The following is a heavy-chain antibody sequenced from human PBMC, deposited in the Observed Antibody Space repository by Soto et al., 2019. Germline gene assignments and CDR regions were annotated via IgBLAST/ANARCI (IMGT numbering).Heavy chain of an antibody. Sequence: GGSLRLSCAASGFTFSSYALHWVRQAPGKGLEWAAVISYDGSNKYYADSVKGRFTISRDNSKNTLYLQMNSLRAEDTAVYYCARDHLLWFGELLGYYYYYGMDVWGQGTTVTVSS. J-gene: IGHJ6*02. CDR3: ARDHLLWFGELLGYYYYYGMDV. V-gene: IGHV3-30-3*01. D-gene: IGHD3-10*01. CDR2: ISYDGSNK. CDR1: GFTFSSYA.